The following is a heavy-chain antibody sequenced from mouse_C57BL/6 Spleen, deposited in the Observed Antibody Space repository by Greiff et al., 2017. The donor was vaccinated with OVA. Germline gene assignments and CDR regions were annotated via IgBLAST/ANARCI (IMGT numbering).Heavy chain of an antibody. CDR3: SRQDYPSYFDY. D-gene: IGHD2-4*01. CDR1: GFTFRSYP. CDR2: ICGGGGNT. Sequence: EVQVVASGGGFVKPGGFLKLSRAASGFTFRSYPMSWVRQTPEKRLEWVATICGGGGNTYYPDSVKGRFPISIDNANNTLYLQMSRLMSDDTALYYGSRQDYPSYFDYWGQGTTLTVSS. J-gene: IGHJ2*01. V-gene: IGHV5-9*01.